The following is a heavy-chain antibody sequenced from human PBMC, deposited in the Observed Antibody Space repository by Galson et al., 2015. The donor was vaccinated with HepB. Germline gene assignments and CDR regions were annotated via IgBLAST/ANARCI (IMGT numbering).Heavy chain of an antibody. CDR1: GYTFTING. CDR3: ARDRDYRVDY. D-gene: IGHD4/OR15-4a*01. Sequence: SVKVSCKASGYTFTINGISWVRQTPRQGLEWLGWISAYGGNTKYAQKYQGRITLTRDTSTSTAYMELGSLRSDDTAVYYCARDRDYRVDYWGQGTLVTVSS. CDR2: ISAYGGNT. J-gene: IGHJ4*02. V-gene: IGHV1-18*04.